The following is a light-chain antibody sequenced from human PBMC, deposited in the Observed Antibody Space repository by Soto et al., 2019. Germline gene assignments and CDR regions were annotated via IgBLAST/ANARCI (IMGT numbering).Light chain of an antibody. V-gene: IGKV3-20*01. Sequence: EIVLTQSPGTLSLSPGERATLSCRASQSVINTYLAWYQQKPGQAPRLLMYDASNRATGIPDRFSGSGSVTDFTLTISRLEPEDFAVYYCQQYGSSTWTFGQGTKVEIK. J-gene: IGKJ1*01. CDR1: QSVINTY. CDR2: DAS. CDR3: QQYGSSTWT.